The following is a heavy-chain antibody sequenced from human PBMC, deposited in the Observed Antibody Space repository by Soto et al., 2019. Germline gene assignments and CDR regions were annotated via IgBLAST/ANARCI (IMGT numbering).Heavy chain of an antibody. CDR3: ARGQQWVTNNWVDP. D-gene: IGHD6-19*01. J-gene: IGHJ5*02. Sequence: QVQLVQSGAEVRKPGSSVNVSCKVSGGPFSSSTLSWVRQAPGQGLEWMGGIVPTFGTATYAQEFQGRVTRTADDSTTTAYMELRSRRSDDTAIYYCARGQQWVTNNWVDPWGQGTLVTVSS. CDR2: IVPTFGTA. V-gene: IGHV1-69*01. CDR1: GGPFSSST.